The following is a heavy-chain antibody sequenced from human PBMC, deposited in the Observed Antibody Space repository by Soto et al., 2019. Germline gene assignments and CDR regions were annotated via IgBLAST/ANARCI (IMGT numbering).Heavy chain of an antibody. CDR2: IYYSGST. D-gene: IGHD6-13*01. V-gene: IGHV4-39*01. Sequence: QLQLQESGPGLVKPSETLSLTCTVSGGSISSSSYYWGWIRQPPGKGLEWIGSIYYSGSTYYNPSLKSRVTISVDTSKTQFSLKLSSVTAADTAVYYCARQVLDSSSWYTLFDYWGQGTLVTVSS. CDR1: GGSISSSSYY. CDR3: ARQVLDSSSWYTLFDY. J-gene: IGHJ4*02.